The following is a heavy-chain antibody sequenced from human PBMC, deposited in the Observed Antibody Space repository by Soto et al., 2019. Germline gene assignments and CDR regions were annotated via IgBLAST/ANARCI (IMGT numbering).Heavy chain of an antibody. CDR2: INAGNGNT. J-gene: IGHJ4*02. D-gene: IGHD6-19*01. CDR1: GYTFTSYA. CDR3: ARIAVAANTYGDY. Sequence: GASVKVSCKASGYTFTSYAMHWVRQAPGQRLEWMGWINAGNGNTKYSQKFQVRVTITRDTSASTAYIELSSLRSEDTAVYYCARIAVAANTYGDYWGQETLVTVSS. V-gene: IGHV1-3*01.